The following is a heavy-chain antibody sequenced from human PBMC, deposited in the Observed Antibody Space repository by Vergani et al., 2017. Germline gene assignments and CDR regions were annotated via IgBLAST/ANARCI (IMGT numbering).Heavy chain of an antibody. V-gene: IGHV3-9*01. CDR2: ISWNSGAV. Sequence: EVDLVESGGGLAQPGGSLRLSCEASGITFWKFGMHWVRQGPGKGLEWVSGISWNSGAVDYADSVRGRFPISRDNAKNSLFLGMNSLRFEDTAVYFCTKGSVYYHDSAGHGYDPYTGFDLWGQGTLVTVSS. D-gene: IGHD5-12*01. J-gene: IGHJ3*01. CDR3: TKGSVYYHDSAGHGYDPYTGFDL. CDR1: GITFWKFG.